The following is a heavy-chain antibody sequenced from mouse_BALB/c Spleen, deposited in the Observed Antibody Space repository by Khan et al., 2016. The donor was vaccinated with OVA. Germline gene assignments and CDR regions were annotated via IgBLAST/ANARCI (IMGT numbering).Heavy chain of an antibody. J-gene: IGHJ4*01. CDR1: GYSITSDYA. Sequence: EVQLQESGPGLVKPSQSLSLTCTVTGYSITSDYAWNWIRQFPGNKLEWMGYISYSDTTTYTPSLKSRISITRDTSKNPLFLHLNSVTTEDTATYYCARELGRYDAMDYGGQGTSVTVSS. D-gene: IGHD4-1*01. CDR2: ISYSDTT. V-gene: IGHV3-2*02. CDR3: ARELGRYDAMDY.